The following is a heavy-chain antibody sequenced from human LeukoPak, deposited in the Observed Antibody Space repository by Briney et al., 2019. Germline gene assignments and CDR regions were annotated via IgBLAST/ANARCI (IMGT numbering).Heavy chain of an antibody. V-gene: IGHV4-34*01. J-gene: IGHJ5*02. D-gene: IGHD6-19*01. CDR3: AREGSGSGWYNRDQNWFDP. CDR1: GGSFSGYY. CDR2: INHSGST. Sequence: SETLSLTCAVYGGSFSGYYWSWIRQPPGKGLEWIGEINHSGSTNYNPSLKSRVTISVDTSKNQFSLKLSSVTAADTAVYYCAREGSGSGWYNRDQNWFDPWGQGTLVTVPS.